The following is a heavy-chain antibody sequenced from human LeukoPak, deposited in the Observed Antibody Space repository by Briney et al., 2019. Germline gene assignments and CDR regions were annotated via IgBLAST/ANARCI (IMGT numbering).Heavy chain of an antibody. CDR2: INYSGST. V-gene: IGHV4-39*01. Sequence: PSETLSLTCTVSGGSISNSFYYWGWIRQPPGKGLEWIGSINYSGSTYYNPSLKSRVTISVDTSKNQFSLKLSSVTAADTAVYYCAPLATIRAFDIWGQGTMVTVSS. D-gene: IGHD5-12*01. CDR3: APLATIRAFDI. J-gene: IGHJ3*02. CDR1: GGSISNSFYY.